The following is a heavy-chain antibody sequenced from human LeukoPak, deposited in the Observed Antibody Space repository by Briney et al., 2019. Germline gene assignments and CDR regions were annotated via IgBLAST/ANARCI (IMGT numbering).Heavy chain of an antibody. CDR1: GSRFTSHW. V-gene: IGHV5-51*01. Sequence: GAALKISLQGSGSRFTSHWIGWGRQMPGKGVGWMGIIYPGDSDTRYSPSFQGQVTFSADKSITTAHLQWSSLKASDTAMYYCARSFDDAPDSFDVWGQGTMVTVSS. CDR3: ARSFDDAPDSFDV. D-gene: IGHD2-2*01. J-gene: IGHJ3*01. CDR2: IYPGDSDT.